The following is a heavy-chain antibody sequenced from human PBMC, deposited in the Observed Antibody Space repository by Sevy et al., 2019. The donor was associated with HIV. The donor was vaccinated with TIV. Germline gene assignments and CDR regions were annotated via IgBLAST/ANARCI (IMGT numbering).Heavy chain of an antibody. D-gene: IGHD3-10*01. V-gene: IGHV3-23*01. J-gene: IGHJ3*02. Sequence: GGSLRLSCAASGITFSSYAMSWVRQAPGKGLEWVSGISAGGGRTYHADSVKGRFTMSGDKSKNTLYLQMNSLTAEDTAVYYGADLLTEDPFDIWGQGTMVTVSS. CDR3: ADLLTEDPFDI. CDR2: ISAGGGRT. CDR1: GITFSSYA.